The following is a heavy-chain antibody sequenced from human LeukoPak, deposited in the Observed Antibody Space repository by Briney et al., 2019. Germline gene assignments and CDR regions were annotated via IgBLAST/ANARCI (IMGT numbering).Heavy chain of an antibody. D-gene: IGHD6-13*01. CDR1: GFTFDDYA. J-gene: IGHJ6*02. Sequence: GGSLRLSCAASGFTFDDYAMHWVRQAPGKGLEWVSGISWNSGSIGYADSVKGRFTISRDNAKNSLYLQMNGLRAEDTALYYCAKDLIAAAGGYYYGMDVWGQGTTVTVSS. V-gene: IGHV3-9*01. CDR3: AKDLIAAAGGYYYGMDV. CDR2: ISWNSGSI.